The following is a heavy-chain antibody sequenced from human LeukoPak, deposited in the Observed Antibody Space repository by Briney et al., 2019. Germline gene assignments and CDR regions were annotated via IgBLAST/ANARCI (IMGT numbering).Heavy chain of an antibody. V-gene: IGHV3-7*01. CDR2: IKQDGSDS. Sequence: GGSLRLSCAASGFIFSGYWMTWVRQAPGKGLQWVASIKQDGSDSYHVDSVKGRFTISRDNAKNSLFLQMNSLRADDTAVYYCAKNIAAPGRVDYQLYGMDEWGQGTTVTVSS. CDR1: GFIFSGYW. CDR3: AKNIAAPGRVDYQLYGMDE. J-gene: IGHJ6*02. D-gene: IGHD5-12*01.